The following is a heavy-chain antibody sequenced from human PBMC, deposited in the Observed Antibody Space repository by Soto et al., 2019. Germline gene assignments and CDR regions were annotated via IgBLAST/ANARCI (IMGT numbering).Heavy chain of an antibody. Sequence: QVQLQESGPGLVKPSQTLSLTCTVSGGSISSGGYYWSWIRQHPGKGLEWIGYIYYSGGTYYNPSLKSLVTISVDTSKNQFSLKLSSVTAADTAVYYCARSGYSYGPNPLLYWGQGTLVTVSS. CDR3: ARSGYSYGPNPLLY. J-gene: IGHJ4*02. CDR1: GGSISSGGYY. D-gene: IGHD5-18*01. V-gene: IGHV4-31*01. CDR2: IYYSGGT.